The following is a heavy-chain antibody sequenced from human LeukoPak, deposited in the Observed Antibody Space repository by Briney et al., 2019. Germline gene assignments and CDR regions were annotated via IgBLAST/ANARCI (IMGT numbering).Heavy chain of an antibody. CDR2: ISSSSSSI. CDR3: AREGATAGSGYYFDY. J-gene: IGHJ4*02. CDR1: GFIFSGYS. V-gene: IGHV3-21*01. Sequence: GGSLRLSCAASGFIFSGYSMNWVRQAPGKGLEWVSSISSSSSSIYYADSVKGRFTISRDNTKKSLYLQMNSLRAEDTGVYYCAREGATAGSGYYFDYWGQGSLVTVSS. D-gene: IGHD6-13*01.